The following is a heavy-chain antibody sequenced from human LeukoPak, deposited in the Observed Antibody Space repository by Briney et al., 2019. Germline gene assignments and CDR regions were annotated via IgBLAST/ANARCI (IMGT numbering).Heavy chain of an antibody. J-gene: IGHJ4*02. CDR2: INPNSGGT. V-gene: IGHV1-2*02. Sequence: ASVKVSCKASGYTFTGYYMHWVRQAPGQGLEWMGWINPNSGGTNYAQKFQGRVTITADESTSTAYMELSSLRSEDTAVYYCARIYYDFWSGYIYYFDYWGQGTLVTVSS. D-gene: IGHD3-3*01. CDR3: ARIYYDFWSGYIYYFDY. CDR1: GYTFTGYY.